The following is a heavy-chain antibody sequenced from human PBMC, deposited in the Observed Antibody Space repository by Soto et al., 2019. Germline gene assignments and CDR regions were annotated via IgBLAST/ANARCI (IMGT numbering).Heavy chain of an antibody. CDR2: IYYSGST. D-gene: IGHD1-26*01. J-gene: IGHJ3*02. CDR1: GGSISSYY. CDR3: ARASPSGAIHDAFDI. Sequence: TSETLSLTCTVSGGSISSYYWSWIRQPPGKGLERIGYIYYSGSTNYNPSLKSRVTISVDTSKNQFSLKLSSVTAADTAVYYCARASPSGAIHDAFDIWGQGTMVTVSS. V-gene: IGHV4-59*01.